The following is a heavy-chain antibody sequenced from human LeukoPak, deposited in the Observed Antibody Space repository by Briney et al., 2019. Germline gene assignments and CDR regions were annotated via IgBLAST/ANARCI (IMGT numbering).Heavy chain of an antibody. Sequence: GESLKISCKGSGYTFTNYWIGWVRQMPGKGLEWMGIIWPSDSDTRYSPSFQGQVTISADKSISTAYLQWSSLKASDTAIYFCARRISGYYIDYWGQGTLVTVSS. CDR3: ARRISGYYIDY. CDR2: IWPSDSDT. CDR1: GYTFTNYW. V-gene: IGHV5-51*01. J-gene: IGHJ4*02. D-gene: IGHD1-26*01.